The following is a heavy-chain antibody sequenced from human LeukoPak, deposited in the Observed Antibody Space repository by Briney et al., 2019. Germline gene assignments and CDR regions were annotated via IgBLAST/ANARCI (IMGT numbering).Heavy chain of an antibody. CDR1: GGSISSYY. Sequence: SETLSLTCTVSGGSISSYYWSWIRQPPGKGLEWIGYIYYSGSTNYNPSLKSRVTISVDTSKNQFSLKLSSVTAADTAVYYCARTRVDYYYYMDVWGKGTTVTVSS. CDR3: ARTRVDYYYYMDV. CDR2: IYYSGST. V-gene: IGHV4-59*01. J-gene: IGHJ6*03. D-gene: IGHD2-2*01.